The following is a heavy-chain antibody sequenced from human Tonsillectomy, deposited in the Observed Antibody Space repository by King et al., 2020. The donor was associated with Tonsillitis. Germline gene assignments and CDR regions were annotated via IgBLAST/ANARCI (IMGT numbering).Heavy chain of an antibody. CDR2: ISGSGGST. D-gene: IGHD2-2*03. Sequence: VQLVESGGGLVQPGGSLRLSCATSGFIFSAYAMSWVRQAPGKGLEWVSAISGSGGSTYYADSVQGRFTISRDNIKNTLYLQMNSLRADDTAVYYCVQFGYCSGTSCPSRYFDIWGRGTLVTVSS. CDR1: GFIFSAYA. V-gene: IGHV3-23*04. J-gene: IGHJ2*01. CDR3: VQFGYCSGTSCPSRYFDI.